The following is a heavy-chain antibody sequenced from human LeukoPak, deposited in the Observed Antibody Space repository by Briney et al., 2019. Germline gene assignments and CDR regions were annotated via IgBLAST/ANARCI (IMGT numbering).Heavy chain of an antibody. CDR3: AKAPATGEGYYFYYMDV. D-gene: IGHD7-27*01. Sequence: RPGGSMKLSCAASGLTFSSYAVSWDRPAPGKGPEWVSSISGSGGDTYYADSVKVRFTISRDNSKNTLYLQMNSLRAEDTAVYYCAKAPATGEGYYFYYMDVWGKGTTVTVSS. J-gene: IGHJ6*03. CDR1: GLTFSSYA. V-gene: IGHV3-23*01. CDR2: ISGSGGDT.